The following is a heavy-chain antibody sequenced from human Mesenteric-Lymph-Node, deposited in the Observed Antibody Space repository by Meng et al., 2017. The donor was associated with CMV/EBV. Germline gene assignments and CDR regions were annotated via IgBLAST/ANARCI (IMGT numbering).Heavy chain of an antibody. J-gene: IGHJ6*02. CDR3: SKLLSADCSSTSCYYYYYYGMDV. V-gene: IGHV1-69*02. Sequence: SAQVFCKASGGTFSSYTISWVRQAPGQGLEWMGWIIPILGIANYAQKFQGRVTITSDKSTNTAYMELSSLRSEDAAVYYCSKLLSADCSSTSCYYYYYYGMDVWGQGTTVTVSS. CDR2: IIPILGIA. D-gene: IGHD2-2*01. CDR1: GGTFSSYT.